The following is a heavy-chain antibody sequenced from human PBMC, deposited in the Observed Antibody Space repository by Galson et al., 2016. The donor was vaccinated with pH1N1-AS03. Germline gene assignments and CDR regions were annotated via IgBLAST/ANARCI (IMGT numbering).Heavy chain of an antibody. CDR3: ATAMGRGYIIPSSDW. V-gene: IGHV5-51*01. D-gene: IGHD3-10*01. CDR1: GYNLTDYW. J-gene: IGHJ1*01. CDR2: IYPGDSDT. Sequence: QSGAEVKKPGESLKISCKGSGYNLTDYWIGWVRQMPGEGLEWMGIIYPGDSDTRYSPSFRCQVTISADMSINTAYLQWRSLKATDTATYYCATAMGRGYIIPSSDWWGQGTLVTVSS.